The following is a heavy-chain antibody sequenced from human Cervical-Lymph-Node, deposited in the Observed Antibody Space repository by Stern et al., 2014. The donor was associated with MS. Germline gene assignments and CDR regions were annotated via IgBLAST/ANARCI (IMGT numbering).Heavy chain of an antibody. V-gene: IGHV3-33*01. J-gene: IGHJ4*02. CDR1: GFTFSRYG. Sequence: VQLVESGGVVVQPGRSLRLSCAASGFTFSRYGMHWVRPAPGKGLAWVAVIPDAGSNEYYADSVKGPFPIPTDNSKNTLYLQMNSLRAEDTAVYYCARGEAVAAPDYWGQGTLVTVSS. CDR2: IPDAGSNE. D-gene: IGHD6-19*01. CDR3: ARGEAVAAPDY.